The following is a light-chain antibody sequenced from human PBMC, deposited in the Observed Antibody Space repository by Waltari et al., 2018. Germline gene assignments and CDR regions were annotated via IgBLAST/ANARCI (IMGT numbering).Light chain of an antibody. Sequence: EIVLTQSPATLSLSPGDRATLSCRASHSVYTSLAWYQQKLGQAPRLLIYDVFYRATGIPARFSGRGSGTDFTLTISSLEPEDFALYFCQQRRDWPITFGQGTRLEIK. CDR2: DVF. J-gene: IGKJ5*01. V-gene: IGKV3-11*01. CDR3: QQRRDWPIT. CDR1: HSVYTS.